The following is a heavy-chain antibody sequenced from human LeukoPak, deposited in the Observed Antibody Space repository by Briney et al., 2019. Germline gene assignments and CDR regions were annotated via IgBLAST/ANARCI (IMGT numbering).Heavy chain of an antibody. CDR3: ARGGRMSLGASYFDN. CDR1: GGSISSYY. CDR2: IYYSGST. D-gene: IGHD4/OR15-4a*01. Sequence: PSETLSLTCTVSGGSISSYYWSWIRQPPGKGLEWIGYIYYSGSTNYNPSLKSRVTISVDTSKNQFSLKLSSVTAADTAVYYCARGGRMSLGASYFDNWRQGMVVIVPS. J-gene: IGHJ4*02. V-gene: IGHV4-59*01.